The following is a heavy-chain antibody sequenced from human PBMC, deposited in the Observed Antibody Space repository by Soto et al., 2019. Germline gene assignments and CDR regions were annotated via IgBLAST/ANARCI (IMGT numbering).Heavy chain of an antibody. Sequence: EVQLVESGGGLVQPGGSLTLSCAASGFTVSNHWMHWVRQAPGRGLESISRIKTDGTYTDCADSVKGRFTISRDNAKNMLYLQMDSLRPEDTAVYYCARPKGAAYSAFDIWGQGTVVTVSS. V-gene: IGHV3-74*01. J-gene: IGHJ3*02. CDR3: ARPKGAAYSAFDI. CDR2: IKTDGTYT. CDR1: GFTVSNHW. D-gene: IGHD2-21*01.